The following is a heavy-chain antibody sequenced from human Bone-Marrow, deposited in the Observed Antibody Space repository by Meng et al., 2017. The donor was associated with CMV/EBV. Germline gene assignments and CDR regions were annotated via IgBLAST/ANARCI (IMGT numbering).Heavy chain of an antibody. CDR3: ARAKDPTTIFGVVTTYGY. V-gene: IGHV1-2*02. J-gene: IGHJ4*02. D-gene: IGHD3-3*01. Sequence: ASVKVSCKASGGTFSSYAISWVRQAPGQGLEWMGWINPNSGGTNYAQKFQGRVTMTRDTSISTAYMELSRLGSDDTAVYYCARAKDPTTIFGVVTTYGYWGQGTLATVSS. CDR1: GGTFSSYA. CDR2: INPNSGGT.